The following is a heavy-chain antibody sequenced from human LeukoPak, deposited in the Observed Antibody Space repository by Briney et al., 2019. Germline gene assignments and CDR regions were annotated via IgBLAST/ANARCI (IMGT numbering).Heavy chain of an antibody. CDR2: IVPIFGTA. J-gene: IGHJ3*02. Sequence: GASVKVSCKASGGTFSSYAISWVRQAPGRGLEWMGGIVPIFGTANYAQKFQGRVTITADESTSTAYMELSSLRSEDTAVYYCARDLPRRGIVVVPAARDAFDIWGQGTMVTVSS. CDR1: GGTFSSYA. V-gene: IGHV1-69*13. D-gene: IGHD2-2*01. CDR3: ARDLPRRGIVVVPAARDAFDI.